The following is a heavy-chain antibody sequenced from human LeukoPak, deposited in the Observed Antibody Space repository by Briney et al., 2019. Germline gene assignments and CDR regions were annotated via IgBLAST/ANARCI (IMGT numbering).Heavy chain of an antibody. CDR1: GYTFAGYY. CDR2: INPNSGGT. V-gene: IGHV1-2*06. J-gene: IGHJ3*02. D-gene: IGHD1-14*01. CDR3: ARDPDSAFDI. Sequence: ASVTVPCTTSGYTFAGYYMHWVRQAPGQGLEWMGRINPNSGGTNYAQKFQGRVTMTRDTSISTAYMELSRLRSDDTAVYYCARDPDSAFDIWGQGTMVTVSS.